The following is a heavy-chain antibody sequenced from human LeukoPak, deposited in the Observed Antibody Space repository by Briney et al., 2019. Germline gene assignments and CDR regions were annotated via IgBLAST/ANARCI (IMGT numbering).Heavy chain of an antibody. D-gene: IGHD3-22*01. Sequence: SGTLSLTCAVSGGSISSSNWWSWIRQPPGKGLEWIGEINHSGSTNYNPSLKSRVTISVDTSKNQFSLKLSSVTAADTAVYYCARYDSSGYYYFDYWGQGTLVTVSS. V-gene: IGHV4-4*02. CDR3: ARYDSSGYYYFDY. J-gene: IGHJ4*02. CDR1: GGSISSSNW. CDR2: INHSGST.